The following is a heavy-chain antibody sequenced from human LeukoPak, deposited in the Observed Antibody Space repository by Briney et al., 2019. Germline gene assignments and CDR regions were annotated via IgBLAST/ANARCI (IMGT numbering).Heavy chain of an antibody. CDR1: GGSISSYY. J-gene: IGHJ6*03. D-gene: IGHD4-17*01. Sequence: PSETLSLTCTVSGGSISSYYWSWIRQPAGKGLEWIGRIYTSGSTNYNPSLKSRVTMSVDTSKSQFSLKLSSVTAADTAVYYCARGYGDYQSFDYYYYYMDVWGKGTTVTVSS. V-gene: IGHV4-4*07. CDR2: IYTSGST. CDR3: ARGYGDYQSFDYYYYYMDV.